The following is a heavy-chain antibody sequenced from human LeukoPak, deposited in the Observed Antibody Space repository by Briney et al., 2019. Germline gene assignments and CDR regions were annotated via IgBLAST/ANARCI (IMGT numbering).Heavy chain of an antibody. V-gene: IGHV4-31*03. CDR2: IYYTGHT. CDR3: AGEGRGYGFMDV. D-gene: IGHD5-12*01. J-gene: IGHJ6*03. Sequence: SETLSLTCTVSNGSVSNRDYYWTWIRQHPGKGLEWIGYIYYTGHTFYNPSLESRLTLSVDMSKSHFSLRLTSVTAADTAVYFCAGEGRGYGFMDVWGEGTTVSVSS. CDR1: NGSVSNRDYY.